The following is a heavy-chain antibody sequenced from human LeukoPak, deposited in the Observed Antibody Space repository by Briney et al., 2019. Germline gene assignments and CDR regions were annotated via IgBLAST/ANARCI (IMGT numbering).Heavy chain of an antibody. CDR2: IYYSGST. V-gene: IGHV4-31*11. J-gene: IGHJ4*02. CDR3: ARAPTTVATKPFDY. CDR1: GASFGGYY. D-gene: IGHD4-17*01. Sequence: PSETLSLTCAVYGASFGGYYWSWIRQHPGKGLEWIGYIYYSGSTYYNPSLKSRVTISVDTSKNQFSLKLSSVTAADTAVYYCARAPTTVATKPFDYWGQGTLVTVSS.